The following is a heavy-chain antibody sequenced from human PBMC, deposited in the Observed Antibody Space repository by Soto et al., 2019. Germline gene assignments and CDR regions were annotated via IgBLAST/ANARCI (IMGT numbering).Heavy chain of an antibody. Sequence: PGGSLRLSCTASGFTFGDYAMSWVRQAPGKGLEWVGFIRSKAYGGTTEYAASVKGRFTISRDDSKSIDYLQMNSLKNEDTAVYYCTRDQCSSTSCYTDYYYGMDVWGKGTRVPVAS. CDR2: IRSKAYGGTT. J-gene: IGHJ6*04. CDR1: GFTFGDYA. V-gene: IGHV3-49*04. D-gene: IGHD2-2*02. CDR3: TRDQCSSTSCYTDYYYGMDV.